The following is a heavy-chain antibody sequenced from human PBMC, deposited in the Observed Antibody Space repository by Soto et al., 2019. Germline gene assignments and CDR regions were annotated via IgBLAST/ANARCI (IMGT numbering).Heavy chain of an antibody. D-gene: IGHD2-21*02. J-gene: IGHJ4*02. CDR3: ARGGHVVVVTAAFDY. CDR1: GNTFTNYY. V-gene: IGHV1-46*01. CDR2: INPSGGHT. Sequence: ASVKVSCKASGNTFTNYYIHWVRQAPGQGLEWMGTINPSGGHTTYSQNFLGRVTMTRDTSTSTLYMELTSLTSDDTVVYYCARGGHVVVVTAAFDYWGQGTLVTVSS.